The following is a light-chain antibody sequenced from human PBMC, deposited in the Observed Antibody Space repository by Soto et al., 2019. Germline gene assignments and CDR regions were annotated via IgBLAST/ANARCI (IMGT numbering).Light chain of an antibody. V-gene: IGLV1-44*01. CDR1: SSNLGDNT. CDR3: AAWDATLDGYV. Sequence: QSVLTQPPSASGTPGHRVTISCSTSSSNLGDNTVNWYQHVPGTAPKLLIYSYDQRPSGVPDRFSGSRSGTSASLAISGLQSEDEADYYCAAWDATLDGYVFGTGTKVTVL. CDR2: SYD. J-gene: IGLJ1*01.